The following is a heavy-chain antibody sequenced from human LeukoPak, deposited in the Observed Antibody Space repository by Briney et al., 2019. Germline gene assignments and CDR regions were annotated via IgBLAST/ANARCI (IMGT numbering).Heavy chain of an antibody. CDR2: ISGSGDST. J-gene: IGHJ4*02. CDR1: GFTFSNYA. Sequence: GGSLRLSCAASGFTFSNYAMRWVRQAPGKGLEWVSGISGSGDSTYYADSVKGRFTISRDNSKNTLYLQMNSLRAEDTAVYYCARRSRIAVAGAFDYWGQGTLVTVSS. CDR3: ARRSRIAVAGAFDY. V-gene: IGHV3-23*01. D-gene: IGHD6-19*01.